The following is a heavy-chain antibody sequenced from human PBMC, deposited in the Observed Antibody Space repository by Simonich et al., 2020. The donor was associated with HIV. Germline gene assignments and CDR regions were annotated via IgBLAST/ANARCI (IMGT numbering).Heavy chain of an antibody. Sequence: EVQLVESGGGLVQPGGSLRLSCAASGFTFSSLWMSWVRQAPGKGLEWVANIKKNGSEKNYVDSVKGRFTISRDNAKNSLYLQMNSLRAEDTAVYYCARDKSWGAFDIWPRDNGHRLF. CDR3: ARDKSWGAFDI. J-gene: IGHJ3*02. CDR2: IKKNGSEK. CDR1: GFTFSSLW. V-gene: IGHV3-7*01. D-gene: IGHD3-16*01.